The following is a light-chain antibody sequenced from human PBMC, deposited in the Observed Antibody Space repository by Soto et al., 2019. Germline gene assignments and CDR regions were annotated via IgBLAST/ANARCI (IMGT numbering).Light chain of an antibody. CDR3: QQYGRSPPWT. CDR1: QSVSNNY. V-gene: IGKV3-20*01. CDR2: GAS. Sequence: EIVLTQSPGTLSLSPGASAPLSCRASQSVSNNYLAWYQQKPGQAPRLLIYGASNRATGIPDRFSGSGSGTDFTLTISRLQPEDFAVYYCQQYGRSPPWTFGQGTKVDNK. J-gene: IGKJ1*01.